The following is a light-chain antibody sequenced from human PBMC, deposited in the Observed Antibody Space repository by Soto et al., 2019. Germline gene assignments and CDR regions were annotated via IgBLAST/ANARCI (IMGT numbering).Light chain of an antibody. V-gene: IGLV1-44*01. CDR1: SSNIGSNT. CDR3: AAWDDSLNGYV. J-gene: IGLJ1*01. CDR2: SNN. Sequence: QSVLTQPPSAYGTPGQRVTISCSGSSSNIGSNTVNWYQQLPGTAPKLLIYSNNQRPSGVPDRFSGSKSGTSASLAICGLQSEDEADYYCAAWDDSLNGYVFGTGTKVTV.